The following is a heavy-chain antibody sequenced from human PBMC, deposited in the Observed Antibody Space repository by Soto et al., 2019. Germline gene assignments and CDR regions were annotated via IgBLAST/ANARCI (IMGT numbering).Heavy chain of an antibody. CDR3: ARVDSSGYEYYYGMDV. CDR1: AYPFSKYA. Sequence: XSVKVSFKASAYPFSKYAMHLVRHTPGPRLEWMGWINGGNGNTKYSQKFQGRVTITRDTSASTAYMELSSLTSEDTAVYYCARVDSSGYEYYYGMDVWGQGTTVTVSS. V-gene: IGHV1-3*01. J-gene: IGHJ6*02. D-gene: IGHD3-22*01. CDR2: INGGNGNT.